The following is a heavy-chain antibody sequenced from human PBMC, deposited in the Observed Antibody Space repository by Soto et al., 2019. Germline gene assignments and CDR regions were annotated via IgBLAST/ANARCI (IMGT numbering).Heavy chain of an antibody. V-gene: IGHV3-11*04. Sequence: PGGSLRLSCAASGFTFSDYYMSWIRQAPGKGLEWVSYISSSGSTIYYADSVKGRFTISRDNAKNSLYLQMNSLRAEDTAVYYCARDKFDYDFWSGTLYYYGMDVWGQGTTVTVSS. CDR2: ISSSGSTI. J-gene: IGHJ6*02. CDR1: GFTFSDYY. CDR3: ARDKFDYDFWSGTLYYYGMDV. D-gene: IGHD3-3*01.